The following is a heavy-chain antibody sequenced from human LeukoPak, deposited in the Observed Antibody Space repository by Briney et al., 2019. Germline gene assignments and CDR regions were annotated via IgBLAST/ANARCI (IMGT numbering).Heavy chain of an antibody. V-gene: IGHV3-33*01. Sequence: PGGSLRLSCAASGFTFSNYGMHWVRQTPGKGLEWVAITWYDGINKYYADSVKGRFTISRDNAKNSLYLEMNSLRAEDTAVYYCAGARDGLLWFGELFPFFDFWGQGNLVTVSS. CDR3: AGARDGLLWFGELFPFFDF. CDR1: GFTFSNYG. J-gene: IGHJ4*02. CDR2: TWYDGINK. D-gene: IGHD3-10*01.